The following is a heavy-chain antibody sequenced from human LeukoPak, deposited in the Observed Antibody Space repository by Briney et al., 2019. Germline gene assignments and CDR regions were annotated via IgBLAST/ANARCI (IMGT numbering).Heavy chain of an antibody. J-gene: IGHJ5*02. CDR3: ARGQEPNWFDP. CDR1: GGSFSNYY. V-gene: IGHV4-34*01. Sequence: SETLSLTCAVYGGSFSNYYWTWIRQPPGKGLEWIGEINHSGSTNYNPSLKSRVTISVDTSKNQFSLKLSSVTAADTAVYYCARGQEPNWFDPWGQGTLVTVSS. CDR2: INHSGST. D-gene: IGHD1-26*01.